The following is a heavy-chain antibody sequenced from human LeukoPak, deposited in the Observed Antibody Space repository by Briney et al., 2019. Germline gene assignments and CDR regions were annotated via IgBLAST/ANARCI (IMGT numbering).Heavy chain of an antibody. CDR2: IYYSGGT. J-gene: IGHJ4*02. CDR1: GGSISSSSYY. Sequence: PSETLSLTCTVSGGSISSSSYYWGWIRQPPGKGLEWIGYIYYSGGTNYNPSLKSRVTISVDTSKNQFSLKLSSVTAADTAVYYCAREYTNVDTAMVSWYFDYWGQGTLVTVSS. D-gene: IGHD5-18*01. CDR3: AREYTNVDTAMVSWYFDY. V-gene: IGHV4-61*01.